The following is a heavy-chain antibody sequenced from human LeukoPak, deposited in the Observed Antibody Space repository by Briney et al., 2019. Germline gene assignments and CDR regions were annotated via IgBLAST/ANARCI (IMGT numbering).Heavy chain of an antibody. CDR1: GFTFSSYT. V-gene: IGHV3-21*01. J-gene: IGHJ4*02. Sequence: PGGSLRLSCAASGFTFSSYTLNWVRQAPGKGLEGVSSISSSGSSIYYADSAKGRFTISRDNAKNSLFLQMNSLRAEDTAVYFCARGPVTVGYFDCWGQGTLVTVSS. CDR2: ISSSGSSI. CDR3: ARGPVTVGYFDC. D-gene: IGHD2-21*02.